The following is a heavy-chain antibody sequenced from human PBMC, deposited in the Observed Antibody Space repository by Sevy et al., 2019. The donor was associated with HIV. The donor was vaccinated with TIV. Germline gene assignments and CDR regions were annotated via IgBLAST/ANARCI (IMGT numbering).Heavy chain of an antibody. D-gene: IGHD2-15*01. V-gene: IGHV3-21*01. CDR2: ISTSSSFI. CDR1: GFTFSSYS. J-gene: IGHJ4*02. Sequence: GGSLRLSCAASGFTFSSYSMNWVRQAPGKGLEWVSSISTSSSFIYYADSVKGRFTISRDNAKNSLFLQMNSLRAEDTAVYYCARSRDCSGGSCLPGDYWGQGPLVTVSS. CDR3: ARSRDCSGGSCLPGDY.